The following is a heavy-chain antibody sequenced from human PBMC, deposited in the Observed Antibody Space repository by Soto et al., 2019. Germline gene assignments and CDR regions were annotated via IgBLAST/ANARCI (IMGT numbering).Heavy chain of an antibody. V-gene: IGHV1-2*04. CDR2: INPNSGGT. CDR1: GYTFTGYY. Sequence: ASVKVSCKASGYTFTGYYMHWARQAPGQGLEWMGWINPNSGGTNYAQKFQGWVTMTRDTSISTAYMELSRLRSDDTAVYYCARGYYDSSGYPIYYFDYWGQGTLVTVSS. D-gene: IGHD3-22*01. CDR3: ARGYYDSSGYPIYYFDY. J-gene: IGHJ4*02.